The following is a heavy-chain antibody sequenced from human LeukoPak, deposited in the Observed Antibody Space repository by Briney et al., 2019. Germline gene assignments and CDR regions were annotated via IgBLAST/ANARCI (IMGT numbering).Heavy chain of an antibody. CDR1: GFTFSSYA. V-gene: IGHV3-23*01. CDR2: ISGSDGST. J-gene: IGHJ4*02. D-gene: IGHD1-26*01. Sequence: GGSLRLSCAASGFTFSSYAMSWVRRAPGKGLEWVSAISGSDGSTYYADSVKGRFTISRDNSKNTLYLQMNSLRAEDTAVYYCAKAQSRIVGATIFDYWGQGTLVTVSS. CDR3: AKAQSRIVGATIFDY.